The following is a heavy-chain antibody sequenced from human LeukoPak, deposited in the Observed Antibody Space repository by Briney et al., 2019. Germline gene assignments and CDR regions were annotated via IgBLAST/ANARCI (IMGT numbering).Heavy chain of an antibody. V-gene: IGHV1-3*01. D-gene: IGHD2-15*01. CDR2: INAGNGNT. Sequence: ASVKVSCKASGYTFTSYAMHWVHQAPGQRLEWMGWINAGNGNTKYSQKFQGRVTITRDTSASTAYMELSSLRSEDTAVYYCARELSVGYYYGMDVWGKGTTVTVSS. CDR3: ARELSVGYYYGMDV. CDR1: GYTFTSYA. J-gene: IGHJ6*04.